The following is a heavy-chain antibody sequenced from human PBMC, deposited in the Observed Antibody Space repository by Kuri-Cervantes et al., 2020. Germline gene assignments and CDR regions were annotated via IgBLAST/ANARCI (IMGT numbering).Heavy chain of an antibody. Sequence: ASVKVSCKASGYTFTSYGISWVRQAPGQGLEWMGWISAYNGNTNYAQKLQGRVTMTTDTSTSTAYMELRSLRSGDTAVYYCARNANVDIVATFYYYYYGMDVWGQGTTVTVSS. J-gene: IGHJ6*02. D-gene: IGHD5-12*01. CDR3: ARNANVDIVATFYYYYYGMDV. CDR1: GYTFTSYG. CDR2: ISAYNGNT. V-gene: IGHV1-18*01.